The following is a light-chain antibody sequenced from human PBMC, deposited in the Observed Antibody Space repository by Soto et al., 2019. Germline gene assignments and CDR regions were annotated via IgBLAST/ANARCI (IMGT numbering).Light chain of an antibody. CDR1: QSVGST. Sequence: EIVLPQSPAALSVSPGERATLSCWASQSVGSTLNWYQQKPGQAPRLLIYDTYIRATGIPARFSGSGSGTEFTLTLASLQSEDFGVYYCQRFNRWPLAFGGGTMV. V-gene: IGKV3-15*01. CDR3: QRFNRWPLA. CDR2: DTY. J-gene: IGKJ4*01.